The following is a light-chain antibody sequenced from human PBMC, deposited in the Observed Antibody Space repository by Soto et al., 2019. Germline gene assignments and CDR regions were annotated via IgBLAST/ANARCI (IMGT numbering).Light chain of an antibody. Sequence: EIVMTQSPATLSVSPGERATLSCRASQSVSSNLAWYQQKPGQAPRLLIYGASTRATGIPARFSGSGSGTEFTLTISSLQSEDFAVYYCLQYRNWPWTFGQGTKVDIK. CDR2: GAS. CDR3: LQYRNWPWT. J-gene: IGKJ1*01. V-gene: IGKV3-15*01. CDR1: QSVSSN.